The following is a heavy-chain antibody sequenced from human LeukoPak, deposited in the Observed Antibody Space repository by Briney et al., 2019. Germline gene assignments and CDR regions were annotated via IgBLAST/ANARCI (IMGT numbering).Heavy chain of an antibody. Sequence: ASVKVSCKASGYTFTGYYMHWVRQAPGQGLEWMGWINPNSGGTNYAQKFQGWVTMTRDTSISTAYMELSSLGSEDSAVYYCAAELYGVYTDCCTFHIWGQGTTVTVSS. CDR1: GYTFTGYY. V-gene: IGHV1-2*04. CDR2: INPNSGGT. D-gene: IGHD4-17*01. J-gene: IGHJ3*02. CDR3: AAELYGVYTDCCTFHI.